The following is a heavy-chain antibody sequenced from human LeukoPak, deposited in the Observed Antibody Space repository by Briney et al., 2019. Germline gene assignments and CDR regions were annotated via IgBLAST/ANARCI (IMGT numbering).Heavy chain of an antibody. V-gene: IGHV1-2*02. Sequence: GASVKVSCKASGYTFTGYYMHWVRQAPGQGLEWMGWINPNSGGTNYAQKFQGRVTMTRDTSISTAYMELSRLRSDDTAVYYCARVRRFLYSSGWSDAFDIWGQGTMVTVSS. CDR2: INPNSGGT. CDR1: GYTFTGYY. J-gene: IGHJ3*02. D-gene: IGHD6-19*01. CDR3: ARVRRFLYSSGWSDAFDI.